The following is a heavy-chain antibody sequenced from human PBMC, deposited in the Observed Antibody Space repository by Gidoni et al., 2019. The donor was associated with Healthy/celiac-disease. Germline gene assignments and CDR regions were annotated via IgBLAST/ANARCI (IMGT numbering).Heavy chain of an antibody. CDR3: ARGGEMATNLDY. Sequence: QVQLAESAGGVVQRGRSRRLSCAASGFTFSSYAMHWVRQAQGKGLEWVSVIAYDGSHKYYADSVKGRFTISRDNSKNTLYLQMNSLRAEDTAVYYCARGGEMATNLDYWGQGTLVTVSA. J-gene: IGHJ4*02. CDR1: GFTFSSYA. CDR2: IAYDGSHK. V-gene: IGHV3-30-3*01. D-gene: IGHD3-16*01.